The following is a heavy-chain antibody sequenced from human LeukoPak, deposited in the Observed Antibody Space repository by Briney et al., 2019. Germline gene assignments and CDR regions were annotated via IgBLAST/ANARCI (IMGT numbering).Heavy chain of an antibody. V-gene: IGHV3-33*08. Sequence: PGGSLRLFCAASGFTFSSYGMHWVRQAPGKGLEWVTVIWYDGSNKYYADSVKGRFTISRDNSKNTLYLQMNSLRAEDTAVYYCARSGNYYDSSGLEYWGQGTLVTVSS. CDR1: GFTFSSYG. CDR2: IWYDGSNK. J-gene: IGHJ4*02. D-gene: IGHD3-22*01. CDR3: ARSGNYYDSSGLEY.